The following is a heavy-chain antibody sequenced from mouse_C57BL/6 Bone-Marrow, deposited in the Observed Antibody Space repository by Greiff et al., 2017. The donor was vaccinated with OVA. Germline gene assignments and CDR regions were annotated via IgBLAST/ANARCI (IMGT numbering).Heavy chain of an antibody. D-gene: IGHD4-1*01. CDR2: FYPGSGSI. J-gene: IGHJ4*01. CDR1: GYTFTEYT. V-gene: IGHV1-62-2*01. CDR3: ARHERELANWDEGAMDY. Sequence: QVQLKQSGAELVKPGASVKLSCKASGYTFTEYTIHWVKQRSGQGLEWIGWFYPGSGSIKYNEKFKDKATLTADKSSSTVYMELSRLTSEDSAVYFCARHERELANWDEGAMDYWGQGTSVTVSS.